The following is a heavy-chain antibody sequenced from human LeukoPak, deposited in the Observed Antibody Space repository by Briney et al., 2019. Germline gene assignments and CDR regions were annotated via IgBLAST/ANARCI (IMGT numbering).Heavy chain of an antibody. CDR3: AKPGEASNYYFDY. CDR1: GFTFSTYD. J-gene: IGHJ4*02. D-gene: IGHD2-21*01. V-gene: IGHV3-23*01. CDR2: VRVNGRST. Sequence: GGSLRLSCTASGFTFSTYDMSWVRQAPGKGLEWVSTVRVNGRSTYYADSVEGRFTISRDNSKNTLYLQMNSLRAEDTALYYCAKPGEASNYYFDYWGQGALVTVSS.